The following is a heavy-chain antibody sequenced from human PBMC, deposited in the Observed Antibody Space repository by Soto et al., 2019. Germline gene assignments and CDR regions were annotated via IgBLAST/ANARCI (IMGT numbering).Heavy chain of an antibody. CDR2: IWYDGSNK. CDR3: AREVESSSSRFDY. V-gene: IGHV3-33*01. CDR1: GFTFSSYG. Sequence: PGGSLRLSCAASGFTFSSYGMHWVRQAPGKGLEWVAVIWYDGSNKYYADSVKGRFTISRDNSKNTLYLQMNSLRAEDTAVYYCAREVESSSSRFDYWGQGTLVTVSS. D-gene: IGHD6-6*01. J-gene: IGHJ4*02.